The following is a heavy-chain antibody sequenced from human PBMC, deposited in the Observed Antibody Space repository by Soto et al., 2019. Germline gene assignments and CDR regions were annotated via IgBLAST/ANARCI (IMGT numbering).Heavy chain of an antibody. CDR1: GFTFDDFA. D-gene: IGHD5-12*01. J-gene: IGHJ4*02. V-gene: IGHV3-9*01. CDR3: PKLRGRDGYTPFDY. Sequence: EVPLVESGGGLVQPGRSLRLSYAASGFTFDDFAMHWVRQPPGKGLEWVSIITWNSGTIAYADSVKGLFTISRDNANNSLYLRMHSLRAEVTLLDFCPKLRGRDGYTPFDYWGQGFLVTVSS. CDR2: ITWNSGTI.